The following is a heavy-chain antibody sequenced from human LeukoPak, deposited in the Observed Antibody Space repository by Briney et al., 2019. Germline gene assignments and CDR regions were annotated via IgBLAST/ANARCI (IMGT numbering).Heavy chain of an antibody. J-gene: IGHJ4*02. CDR3: ARVAGTTPSPDY. Sequence: ASVKVSCKASGYTFTSYYMHWVRQAPGQGLEWMGIINPSGGSTSYAQKFQGRVTMTRDMSTSTDYMELSSLRSEDTAVYYCARVAGTTPSPDYWGQRTLVTVSS. D-gene: IGHD1-7*01. V-gene: IGHV1-46*01. CDR1: GYTFTSYY. CDR2: INPSGGST.